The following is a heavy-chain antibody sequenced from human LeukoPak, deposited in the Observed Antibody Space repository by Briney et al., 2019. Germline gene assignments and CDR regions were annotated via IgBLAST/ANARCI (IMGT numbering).Heavy chain of an antibody. V-gene: IGHV4-34*01. D-gene: IGHD6-13*01. Sequence: SETLSLTCAVYGGSFSGYYWSWIRQPPGKGLEWIGEINHSGSTNYNPSLKSRVTISVDTSKNQFSLKLSSVTAADTAVYYCARRIAAAGGHFDYWGQGTLVTVSS. J-gene: IGHJ4*02. CDR1: GGSFSGYY. CDR3: ARRIAAAGGHFDY. CDR2: INHSGST.